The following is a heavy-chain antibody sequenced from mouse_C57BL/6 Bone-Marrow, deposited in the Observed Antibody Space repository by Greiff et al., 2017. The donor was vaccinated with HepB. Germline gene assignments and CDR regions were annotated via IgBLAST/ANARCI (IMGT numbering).Heavy chain of an antibody. Sequence: EVKLVESGGGLVQPGGSMKLSCVASGFTFSNYWMNWVRQSPEKGLEWVAQIRLKSDNYATHYAESVKGRFTISRDDSKSSVYLQMNNLRAEDTGIYYCTGEGGTAQATMDYWGQGTSVTVSS. D-gene: IGHD3-1*01. CDR2: IRLKSDNYAT. J-gene: IGHJ4*01. V-gene: IGHV6-3*01. CDR1: GFTFSNYW. CDR3: TGEGGTAQATMDY.